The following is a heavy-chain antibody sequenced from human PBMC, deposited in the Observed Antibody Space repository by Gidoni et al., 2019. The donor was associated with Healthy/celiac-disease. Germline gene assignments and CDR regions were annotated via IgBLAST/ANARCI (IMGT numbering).Heavy chain of an antibody. CDR2: IYSGGST. CDR3: AREPRYCSSTSCHYYYYGMDV. V-gene: IGHV3-53*02. J-gene: IGHJ6*02. D-gene: IGHD2-2*01. CDR1: WFTVSSNY. Sequence: EVQLVETGGGLIQPGGSLRLSCAASWFTVSSNYMSWVRPAPGKGLEWVSVIYSGGSTYYADSVKVRFTISRDNSKNTLYLQMNSLRAEDTAVYYCAREPRYCSSTSCHYYYYGMDVWSQGTTVTVSS.